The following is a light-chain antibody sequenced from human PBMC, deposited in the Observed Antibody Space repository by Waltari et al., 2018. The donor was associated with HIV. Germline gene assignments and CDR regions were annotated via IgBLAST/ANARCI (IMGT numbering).Light chain of an antibody. J-gene: IGKJ1*01. V-gene: IGKV3-15*01. CDR1: QSVTKN. CDR3: QQYHNYWT. Sequence: EVVLTQSPATVSVSPGGRVILSCRASQSVTKNLAWYQQKPGQAPRLVICGASTRAAGVPARFTGRGSGTQFTHTISSLQSEDFAIYYCQQYHNYWTFGQGSK. CDR2: GAS.